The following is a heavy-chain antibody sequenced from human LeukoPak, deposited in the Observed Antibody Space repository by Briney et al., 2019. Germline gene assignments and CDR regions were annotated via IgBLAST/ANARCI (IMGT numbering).Heavy chain of an antibody. CDR3: ARDVLRYFDWFGY. CDR1: GYIFTSYS. Sequence: ASVKVSCKASGYIFTSYSMHWVRRAPGQGLEWMGIINPSGGTTNYAQKFQGRVTMTRDTSTSTVYMDLSSLRSEDTAVYYCARDVLRYFDWFGYWGQGTLVTVSS. V-gene: IGHV1-46*01. D-gene: IGHD3-9*01. J-gene: IGHJ4*02. CDR2: INPSGGTT.